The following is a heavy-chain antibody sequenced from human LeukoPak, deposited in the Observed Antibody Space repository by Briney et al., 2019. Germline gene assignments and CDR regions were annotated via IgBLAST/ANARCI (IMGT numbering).Heavy chain of an antibody. Sequence: ASVKVSCKASGGTFSSYAISWVRRAPGQGLEWMGGIIPIFGTANYAQKFQGRVTITADESTSTAYMELSSRRSEDTAVYYCARVTRPLLSDGGFDPWGQGTLVTVSS. J-gene: IGHJ5*02. CDR1: GGTFSSYA. CDR2: IIPIFGTA. D-gene: IGHD2-15*01. CDR3: ARVTRPLLSDGGFDP. V-gene: IGHV1-69*13.